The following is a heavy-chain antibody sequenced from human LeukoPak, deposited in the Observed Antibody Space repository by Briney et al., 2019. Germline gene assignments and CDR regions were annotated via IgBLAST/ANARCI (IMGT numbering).Heavy chain of an antibody. CDR2: IYHSGST. J-gene: IGHJ4*02. CDR1: GGSFSGHY. V-gene: IGHV4-34*01. CDR3: ARGSKGYCTNGVCKRYNWHDGLDY. D-gene: IGHD2-8*01. Sequence: SETLSLTCAVYGGSFSGHYWTWIRQPPGKGLEWIGSIYHSGSTYYNPSLKSRVTISVDTSKNQFSLKLSSVTAADTAVYYCARGSKGYCTNGVCKRYNWHDGLDYWGQGTLVTVSS.